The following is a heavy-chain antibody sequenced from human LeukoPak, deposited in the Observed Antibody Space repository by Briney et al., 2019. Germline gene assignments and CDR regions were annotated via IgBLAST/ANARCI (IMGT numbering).Heavy chain of an antibody. J-gene: IGHJ6*04. D-gene: IGHD1-26*01. CDR2: IYPGDSDT. V-gene: IGHV5-51*01. CDR3: ARHGAGSRRFVVCPDV. CDR1: GYSFTSYW. Sequence: KVSCKGSGYSFTSYWIGWVRQMPGKGLEWMGIIYPGDSDTRYSPSFQGQVTISADKSISTAYLQWSSLKASDTAMYYCARHGAGSRRFVVCPDVWGKGTTVTVSS.